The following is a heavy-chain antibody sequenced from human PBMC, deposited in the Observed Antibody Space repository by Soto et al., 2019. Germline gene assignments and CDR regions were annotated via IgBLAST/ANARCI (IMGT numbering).Heavy chain of an antibody. CDR2: ISSSSSYI. Sequence: KSGGSLRLSCAASGFTFSSYSMNWVRQAPGKGLEWVSSISSSSSYIYYADSVKGRFTISRDNAKNSLYLQMNSLRAEDTAVYYCGRDDRWDSIVFHESWGQGTLVTVSS. CDR1: GFTFSSYS. J-gene: IGHJ5*02. D-gene: IGHD1-26*01. CDR3: GRDDRWDSIVFHES. V-gene: IGHV3-21*01.